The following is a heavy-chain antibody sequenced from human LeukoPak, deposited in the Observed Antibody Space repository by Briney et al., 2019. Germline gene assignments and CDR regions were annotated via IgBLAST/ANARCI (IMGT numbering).Heavy chain of an antibody. Sequence: KPSETLSLTCTVSGGSISSYYWSWIRQPPGKGLEWIGYIYYSGSTNYNPSLKSRVTISVDTSKNQFSLKLSSVTAADTAVYYCARVGGGGNARSWYFDLWGRGTLVTVSS. V-gene: IGHV4-59*12. CDR3: ARVGGGGNARSWYFDL. CDR2: IYYSGST. J-gene: IGHJ2*01. D-gene: IGHD4-23*01. CDR1: GGSISSYY.